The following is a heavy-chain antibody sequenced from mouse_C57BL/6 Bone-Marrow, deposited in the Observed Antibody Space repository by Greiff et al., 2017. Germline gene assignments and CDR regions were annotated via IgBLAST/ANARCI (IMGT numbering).Heavy chain of an antibody. J-gene: IGHJ4*01. CDR3: ARRGNFYYAMDD. CDR1: GYTFTSYW. V-gene: IGHV1-64*01. CDR2: ILPNSGST. Sequence: VQLQQPGAELVKPGASVQLSCKASGYTFTSYWMPWVKQRPGQGLEWIGMILPNSGSTNYNEQFKSKATLTVDKSSGPAYMQLSSLTSEDSAVYYCARRGNFYYAMDDWGQGTSVTGSS. D-gene: IGHD2-1*01.